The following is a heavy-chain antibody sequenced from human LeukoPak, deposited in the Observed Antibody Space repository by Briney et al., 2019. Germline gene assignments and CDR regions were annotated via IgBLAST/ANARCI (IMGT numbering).Heavy chain of an antibody. CDR1: GGSINGYS. V-gene: IGHV4-59*08. CDR3: ARLGGNWNSPGRDY. J-gene: IGHJ4*02. D-gene: IGHD3-10*01. CDR2: ISYTGTT. Sequence: SETLSLTCSVSGGSINGYSWTWIRQPPGMRLEWVGHISYTGTTNYNPSLTARVAISVDTSKNQFSLKLTSVTAADTGMYFCARLGGNWNSPGRDYWGQGTLVTVSS.